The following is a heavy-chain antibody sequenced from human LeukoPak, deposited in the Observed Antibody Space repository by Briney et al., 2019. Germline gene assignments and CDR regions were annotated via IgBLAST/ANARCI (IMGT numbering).Heavy chain of an antibody. CDR1: GFTFSTYA. V-gene: IGHV3-23*01. CDR3: AKDMYQLLNEFDY. D-gene: IGHD2-2*01. J-gene: IGHJ4*02. CDR2: ISGSGGST. Sequence: GGSLRLSCAASGFTFSTYAMSWVRQAPGKGLEWVSAISGSGGSTYYADSVKGRFTISRDNSKNTLYLQMNSLRAEDTAVYYCAKDMYQLLNEFDYWGQGTLVTVSS.